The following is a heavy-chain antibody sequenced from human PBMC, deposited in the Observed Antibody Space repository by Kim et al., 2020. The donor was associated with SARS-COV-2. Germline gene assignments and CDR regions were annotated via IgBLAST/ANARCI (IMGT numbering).Heavy chain of an antibody. CDR2: I. D-gene: IGHD4-17*01. V-gene: IGHV3-21*01. J-gene: IGHJ4*02. Sequence: IYYADSVKGRFTISRDNAKNSLYLQMNSLRAEDTAVYYCAREVLDYGIDYWGQGTLVTVSS. CDR3: AREVLDYGIDY.